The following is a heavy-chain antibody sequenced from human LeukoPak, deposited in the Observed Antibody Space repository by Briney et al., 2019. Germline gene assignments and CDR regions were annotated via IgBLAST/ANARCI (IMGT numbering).Heavy chain of an antibody. J-gene: IGHJ4*02. CDR3: ARGGHDYGDYDYFDY. CDR2: IYHSGST. V-gene: IGHV4-34*01. Sequence: PSETLSLTCAVYGGSFSGYYWSWIRQPPGKGLEWIGYIYHSGSTYYNPSLKSRVTISVDRSKNQFSLKLSSVTAADTAVYYCARGGHDYGDYDYFDYWGQGTLVTVSS. CDR1: GGSFSGYY. D-gene: IGHD4-17*01.